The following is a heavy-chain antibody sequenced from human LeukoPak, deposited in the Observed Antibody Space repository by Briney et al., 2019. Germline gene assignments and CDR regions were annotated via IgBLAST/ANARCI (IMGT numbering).Heavy chain of an antibody. V-gene: IGHV4-61*02. Sequence: SQTLSLTCTVSGAPINSDNYWSWIRQPAGKGLEWIGRIYTTGSTNYNPSLNSRVSISVDTSKNQFSLKLSSVTAADTAVYYCANGTNWFDPWGQGTLVTVSS. D-gene: IGHD1-14*01. CDR3: ANGTNWFDP. CDR2: IYTTGST. J-gene: IGHJ5*02. CDR1: GAPINSDNY.